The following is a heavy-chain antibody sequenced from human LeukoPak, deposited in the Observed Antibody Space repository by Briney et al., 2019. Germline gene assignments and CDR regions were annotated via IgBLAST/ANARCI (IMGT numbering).Heavy chain of an antibody. V-gene: IGHV5-51*03. J-gene: IGHJ4*02. CDR1: GYSFISYW. CDR2: IYPGDSDT. D-gene: IGHD1-1*01. Sequence: PGESLKISCKGSGYSFISYWIGWVRQMPGKGLEWMGIIYPGDSDTTYSPSFQGQVTISADESINTAYLQWRSLKASDTAMYYCARSFAHVERYYFDYWGQGTLVSVSS. CDR3: ARSFAHVERYYFDY.